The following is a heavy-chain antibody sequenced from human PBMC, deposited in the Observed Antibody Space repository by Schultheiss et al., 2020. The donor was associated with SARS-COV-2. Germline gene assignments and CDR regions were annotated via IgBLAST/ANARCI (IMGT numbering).Heavy chain of an antibody. CDR2: ISGSGSGGST. J-gene: IGHJ4*02. CDR3: AKSDSLAFWSGYYRDYFDY. CDR1: GFTFSSYA. V-gene: IGHV3-23*01. D-gene: IGHD3-3*01. Sequence: GGSLRLSCAASGFTFSSYAMSWVRQAPGKGLEWVSAISGSGSGGSTYYADSVKGRFTISRDNSKNTLYLQMNSLRAEDTAVYYCAKSDSLAFWSGYYRDYFDYWGQGTLVTVSS.